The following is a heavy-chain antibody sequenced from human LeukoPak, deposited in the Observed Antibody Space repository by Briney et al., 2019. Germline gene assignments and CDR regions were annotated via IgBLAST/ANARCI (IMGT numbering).Heavy chain of an antibody. J-gene: IGHJ4*02. CDR3: ARGALASDY. CDR1: GFTFSSYE. CDR2: ISSSGSTI. Sequence: VGSLRLSCAASGFTFSSYEMNWVRQAPGKGLERVSHISSSGSTIYYPDSVKGRFTISRDNAKISLYLQMNSLRAEDTAVYYCARGALASDYWGQGTLVTVSS. V-gene: IGHV3-48*03. D-gene: IGHD1-26*01.